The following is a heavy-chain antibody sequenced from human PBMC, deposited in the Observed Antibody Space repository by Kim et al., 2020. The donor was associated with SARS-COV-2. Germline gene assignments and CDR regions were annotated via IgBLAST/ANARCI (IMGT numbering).Heavy chain of an antibody. CDR3: ATTRNLDV. CDR2: IKQEGSEK. CDR1: GFSFSSFSW. Sequence: GGSLRLSCAGTGFSFSSFSWMNWVRQAPGKGLEWVANIKQEGSEKYYVDSVKGRFTISRDNAKNSLYLQMNSLRAEDTAVYYCATTRNLDVWGQGTTVTVPS. V-gene: IGHV3-7*01. J-gene: IGHJ6*01.